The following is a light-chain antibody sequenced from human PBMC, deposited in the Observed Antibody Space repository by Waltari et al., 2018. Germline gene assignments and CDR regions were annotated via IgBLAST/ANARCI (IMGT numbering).Light chain of an antibody. Sequence: EIVMTQSPATLSVSPGDRATPSCRASQSVSSQLAWYQQKPGQAPRLLIFGASARATGIPVRFSGSGSGTEFTLTISSLQSEDFAIYYCQQYNNWPRTFGQGTKLEIK. J-gene: IGKJ2*01. CDR3: QQYNNWPRT. CDR1: QSVSSQ. V-gene: IGKV3-15*01. CDR2: GAS.